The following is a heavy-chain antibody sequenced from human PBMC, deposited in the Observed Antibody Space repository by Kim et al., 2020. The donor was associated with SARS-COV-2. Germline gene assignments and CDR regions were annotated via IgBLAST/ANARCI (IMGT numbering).Heavy chain of an antibody. CDR3: ARGEMVRGVIITFDY. D-gene: IGHD3-10*01. V-gene: IGHV1-69*13. Sequence: SVKVSCKASGGTFSSYAISWVRQAPGQGLEWMGGIIPIFGTANYAQKFQGRVTITADESTSTAYMELSSLRSEDTAVYYCARGEMVRGVIITFDYWGQGTLVTVSS. J-gene: IGHJ4*02. CDR1: GGTFSSYA. CDR2: IIPIFGTA.